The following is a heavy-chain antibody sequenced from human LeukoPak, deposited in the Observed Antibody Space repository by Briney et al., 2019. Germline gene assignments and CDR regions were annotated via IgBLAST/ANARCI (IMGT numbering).Heavy chain of an antibody. CDR2: INPDGSST. CDR3: TRDSYSSRQGVYYYYGMDV. V-gene: IGHV3-74*01. Sequence: GGSRRLSCAASGFTVSSNYMSWVRQAQGKGLVWVSRINPDGSSTAYAYSVKGRFTISRDNAKYTLYLEMNSLRAEDTAVYYCTRDSYSSRQGVYYYYGMDVWGQGSTVTVS. CDR1: GFTVSSNY. J-gene: IGHJ6*02. D-gene: IGHD6-13*01.